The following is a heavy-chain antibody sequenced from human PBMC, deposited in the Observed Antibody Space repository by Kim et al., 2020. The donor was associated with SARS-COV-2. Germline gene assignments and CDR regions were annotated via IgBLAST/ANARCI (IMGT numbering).Heavy chain of an antibody. J-gene: IGHJ4*02. Sequence: GGSLRLSCAASGFTVSSNYMSWVRQAPGKGLEWVSVIYSGGSTYYADSVKGRFTISRDNSKNTLYLQMNSLRAEDTAVYYCAREIGSSSGDYWGQGTRVTVSS. CDR3: AREIGSSSGDY. V-gene: IGHV3-53*01. CDR1: GFTVSSNY. CDR2: IYSGGST. D-gene: IGHD6-6*01.